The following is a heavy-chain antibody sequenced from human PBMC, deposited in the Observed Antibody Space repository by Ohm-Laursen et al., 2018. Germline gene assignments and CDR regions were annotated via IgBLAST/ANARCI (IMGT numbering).Heavy chain of an antibody. Sequence: SLRLSCAASGFTFSNYWMTWVRQAPGKGLEWVANIRKDGGETYYVDSVKGRFTISRDNAKSSLYLQINSLKAGDTAVYYCARDVSGREQFDYWGQGTLVTVSS. V-gene: IGHV3-7*03. CDR2: IRKDGGET. CDR1: GFTFSNYW. J-gene: IGHJ4*02. CDR3: ARDVSGREQFDY. D-gene: IGHD3-10*01.